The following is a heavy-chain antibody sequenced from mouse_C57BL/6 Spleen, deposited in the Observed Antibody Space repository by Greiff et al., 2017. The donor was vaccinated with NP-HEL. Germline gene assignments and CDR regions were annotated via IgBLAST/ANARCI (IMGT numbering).Heavy chain of an antibody. CDR3: ARGRYSNDAMDY. CDR1: GYSITSGYY. J-gene: IGHJ4*01. Sequence: ESGPGLVKPSQSLSLTCSVTGYSITSGYYWNWIRQFPGNKLEWMGYISYDGSNNYNPSLKNRISITRDTSKNQFFLKLNSVTNEDTATYYCARGRYSNDAMDYWGQGTSVTVSS. V-gene: IGHV3-6*01. D-gene: IGHD2-5*01. CDR2: ISYDGSN.